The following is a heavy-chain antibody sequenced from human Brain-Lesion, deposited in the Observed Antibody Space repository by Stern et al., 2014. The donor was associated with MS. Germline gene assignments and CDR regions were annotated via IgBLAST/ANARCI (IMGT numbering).Heavy chain of an antibody. J-gene: IGHJ4*02. D-gene: IGHD3-22*01. V-gene: IGHV1-18*01. CDR2: ISAYNGNT. CDR3: ARDYYYDSSGYLDY. Sequence: VQLVESGAEVKKPGASVKVSCKASGYTFTSHGISWVRQAPGQGLEWMGWISAYNGNTKYAQNLQGRATMTTDTSTSTAYMELRSLRSDDTAVYYCARDYYYDSSGYLDYWGQGTLVTVSS. CDR1: GYTFTSHG.